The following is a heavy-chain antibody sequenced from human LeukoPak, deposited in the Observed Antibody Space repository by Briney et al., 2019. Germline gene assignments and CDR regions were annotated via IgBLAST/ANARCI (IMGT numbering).Heavy chain of an antibody. CDR3: AELGITMIGGV. J-gene: IGHJ6*04. CDR1: GFVFSDYY. CDR2: ISSSGSTI. D-gene: IGHD3-10*02. Sequence: KSGGSLRLSCAASGFVFSDYYMNWVRQAPGKGLEWVSYISSSGSTIYYADSVKGRFTISRDNAKNSLYLQMNSLRAEDTAVYYCAELGITMIGGVWGKGTTVTISS. V-gene: IGHV3-11*04.